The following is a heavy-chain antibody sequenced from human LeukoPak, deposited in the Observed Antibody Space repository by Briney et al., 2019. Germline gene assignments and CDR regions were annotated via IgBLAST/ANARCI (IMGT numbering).Heavy chain of an antibody. CDR1: GFTFSSYS. D-gene: IGHD4-23*01. CDR2: ISSSSTYI. CDR3: ARDIDGGNSDDY. V-gene: IGHV3-21*01. Sequence: GGSLRLSCAASGFTFSSYSMNWVRQAPGKGLEWVSSISSSSTYIYYADSVKGRFTISRDNAKNSLYLQMNSLTAEDTAVYYCARDIDGGNSDDYWGQGTLVTVFS. J-gene: IGHJ4*02.